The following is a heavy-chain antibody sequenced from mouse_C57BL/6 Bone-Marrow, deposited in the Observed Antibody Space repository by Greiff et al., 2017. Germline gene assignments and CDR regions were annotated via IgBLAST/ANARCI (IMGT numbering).Heavy chain of an antibody. Sequence: QVQLQQPGAELVRPGSSVKLSCKASGYTFTSYWMDWVKQRPGQGLEWIGNIYPSDSETHYNQKFKDKATLTVDKSSSTAYMQLSSLTSEDSAVYYCARSGQLRLREYFDVWGTGTTVTVSS. CDR2: IYPSDSET. CDR3: ARSGQLRLREYFDV. V-gene: IGHV1-61*01. J-gene: IGHJ1*03. CDR1: GYTFTSYW. D-gene: IGHD3-2*02.